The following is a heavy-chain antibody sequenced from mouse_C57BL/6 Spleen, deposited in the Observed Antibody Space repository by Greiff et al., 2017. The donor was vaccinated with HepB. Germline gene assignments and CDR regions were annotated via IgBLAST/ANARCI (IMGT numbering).Heavy chain of an antibody. Sequence: ESGPGLVKPSQSLSLTCSVTGYSITSGYYWNWIRQFPGNKLEWMGYISYDGSNNYNPSLKNRISITREKSKNQFFLKLNSVTTEDTATYYCAITTVEATDDWGQGTSVTVSS. CDR3: AITTVEATDD. V-gene: IGHV3-6*01. CDR2: ISYDGSN. CDR1: GYSITSGYY. J-gene: IGHJ4*01. D-gene: IGHD1-1*01.